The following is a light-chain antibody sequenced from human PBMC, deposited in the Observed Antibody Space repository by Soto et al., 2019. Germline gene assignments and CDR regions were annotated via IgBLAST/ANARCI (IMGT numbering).Light chain of an antibody. Sequence: DIQMTQSPSTLSASVGDRVTITCRASQTINNWLAWYQQKPGKAPKLLISEASNFLSGVPSRFSGSGSGTEFTLTISSLQPDDFATYYCQQYDDYSSTFGQGTKLDIK. CDR2: EAS. J-gene: IGKJ2*01. CDR1: QTINNW. CDR3: QQYDDYSST. V-gene: IGKV1-5*03.